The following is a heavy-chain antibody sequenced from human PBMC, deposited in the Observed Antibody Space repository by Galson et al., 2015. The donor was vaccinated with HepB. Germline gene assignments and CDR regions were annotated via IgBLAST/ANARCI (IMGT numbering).Heavy chain of an antibody. Sequence: LRLSCAASGFTFSSYGMHWVRQAPGKGLEWVAVIWYDGSNKYYADSVKGRFTISRDNSKNTLYLQMNSLRAEDTAVYYCARGGSQYCSGGSCLHYMDVWGKGTTVTVSS. CDR3: ARGGSQYCSGGSCLHYMDV. D-gene: IGHD2-15*01. CDR1: GFTFSSYG. J-gene: IGHJ6*03. V-gene: IGHV3-33*01. CDR2: IWYDGSNK.